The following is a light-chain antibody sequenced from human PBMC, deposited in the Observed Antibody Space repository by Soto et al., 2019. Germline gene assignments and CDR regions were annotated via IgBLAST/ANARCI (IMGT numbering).Light chain of an antibody. CDR2: EVF. CDR3: ISYIPSTTTHWV. J-gene: IGLJ3*02. V-gene: IGLV2-14*01. Sequence: QSALSQPASVSGSPGQSITIPCTGTNTDVGGYDRVSWYQHHPGKAPKMLIFEVFNRPSGISDRFSGSKSGDTASLTISGLQAEDEADYYCISYIPSTTTHWVFGGGTKVTVL. CDR1: NTDVGGYDR.